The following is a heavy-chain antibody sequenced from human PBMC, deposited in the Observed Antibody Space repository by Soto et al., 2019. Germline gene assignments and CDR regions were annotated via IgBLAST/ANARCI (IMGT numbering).Heavy chain of an antibody. Sequence: GASVKVSCKASGYIFSKYYMHWVRQAPGQGLEWVGIINPSGTRTSCAPKFQGRVTMTRDTSTSTVYMELSSLTSDDTAIYYCAKGRYCGTSPCSYFESWGQGTLVTVSS. CDR1: GYIFSKYY. J-gene: IGHJ4*02. V-gene: IGHV1-46*01. CDR3: AKGRYCGTSPCSYFES. D-gene: IGHD2-21*01. CDR2: INPSGTRT.